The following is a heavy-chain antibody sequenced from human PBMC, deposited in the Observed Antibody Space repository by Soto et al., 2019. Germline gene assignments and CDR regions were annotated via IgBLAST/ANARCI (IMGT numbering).Heavy chain of an antibody. CDR1: GFSLSTSGVG. CDR3: AHRGSSSSWRFYNWFDP. Sequence: SGPTLVNPTQTLTLACTFSGFSLSTSGVGVGWIRQPPGKALEWLALIYWDDDKRYSPSLKSRLTITKDTSKNQVVLTMTNMDPVDTATYYCAHRGSSSSWRFYNWFDPWGQGTLVTVSS. D-gene: IGHD6-13*01. J-gene: IGHJ5*02. V-gene: IGHV2-5*02. CDR2: IYWDDDK.